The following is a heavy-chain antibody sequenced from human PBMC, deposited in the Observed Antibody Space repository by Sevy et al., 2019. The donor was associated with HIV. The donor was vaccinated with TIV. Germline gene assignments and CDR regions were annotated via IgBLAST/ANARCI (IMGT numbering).Heavy chain of an antibody. V-gene: IGHV3-30*09. CDR2: VSYDGRDK. D-gene: IGHD5-18*01. CDR3: ATDRGAPPTAILYCFES. J-gene: IGHJ4*02. CDR1: GFTFHSHA. Sequence: GGSLRLSCVDSGFTFHSHAMHWVRQAPGKGLEWVAAVSYDGRDKYYTDSVNGRFVISRDNSKKTLYLQMNSLRLEDTAVYHCATDRGAPPTAILYCFESWGQGALVTVSS.